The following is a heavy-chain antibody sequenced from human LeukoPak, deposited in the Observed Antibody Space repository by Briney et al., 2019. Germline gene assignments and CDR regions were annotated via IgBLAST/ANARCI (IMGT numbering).Heavy chain of an antibody. CDR3: ANYIRNVHYYIDV. CDR1: GGSFDRKY. J-gene: IGHJ6*03. Sequence: SESLSLTCSVSGGSFDRKYCSWIRQPPGKGLGWSGYIYTSVSTKFNPPLRSGVSMSMDTSKKKYSLNVSSVCAPHTPVYHSANYIRNVHYYIDVWGRGTRVIVSS. V-gene: IGHV4-4*09. CDR2: IYTSVST. D-gene: IGHD1-1*01.